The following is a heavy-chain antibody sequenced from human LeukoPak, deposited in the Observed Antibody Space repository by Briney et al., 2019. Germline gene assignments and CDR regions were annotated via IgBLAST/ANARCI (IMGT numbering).Heavy chain of an antibody. CDR3: AKKYSSSWTGSVMTAIRGYFDY. J-gene: IGHJ4*02. Sequence: GGSLRLSCAASGFTFSDYYMSWIRQAPGKGLEWVSYISSSGSTIYYADSVKGRFTISRDNAKNSLYLQMNSLRAEDTAVYYCAKKYSSSWTGSVMTAIRGYFDYWGQGTLVTVSS. CDR2: ISSSGSTI. V-gene: IGHV3-11*01. D-gene: IGHD6-13*01. CDR1: GFTFSDYY.